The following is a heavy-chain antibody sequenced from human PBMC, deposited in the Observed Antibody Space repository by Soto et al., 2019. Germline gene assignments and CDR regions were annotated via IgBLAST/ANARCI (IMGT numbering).Heavy chain of an antibody. CDR2: ISSSSSYI. V-gene: IGHV3-21*01. D-gene: IGHD2-2*01. J-gene: IGHJ4*02. CDR3: ARVSVVLVPAASYYFDY. CDR1: GFTFSSYS. Sequence: GGSLRLSCAASGFTFSSYSMNWVRQAPGKGLEWVSSISSSSSYIYYADSVTGRFTISRDNAKNSLYLKMNSLRAEDTAVYYCARVSVVLVPAASYYFDYWGQGTLVTVSS.